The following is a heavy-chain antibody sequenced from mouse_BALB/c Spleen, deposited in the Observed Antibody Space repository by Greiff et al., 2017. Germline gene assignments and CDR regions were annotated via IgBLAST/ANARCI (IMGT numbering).Heavy chain of an antibody. Sequence: EVQLVESGPELVKPGASVKISCKASGYSFTGYFMNWVMQSHGKSLEWIGRINPYNGDTFYNQKFKGKATLTVDKSSSTAHMELRSLASEDSAVYYCARRGNYYAMDYWGQGTSVTVSS. D-gene: IGHD2-1*01. CDR3: ARRGNYYAMDY. J-gene: IGHJ4*01. CDR2: INPYNGDT. CDR1: GYSFTGYF. V-gene: IGHV1-20*02.